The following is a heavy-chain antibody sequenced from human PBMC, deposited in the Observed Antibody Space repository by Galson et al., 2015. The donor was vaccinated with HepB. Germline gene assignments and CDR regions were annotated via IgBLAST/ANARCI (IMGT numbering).Heavy chain of an antibody. J-gene: IGHJ3*02. D-gene: IGHD6-19*01. CDR3: ASGIAVAGTGGVFDI. CDR1: GFTVSSNY. V-gene: IGHV3-53*01. Sequence: SLRLSCAASGFTVSSNYMSWVRQASGKGLEWVSIIYIGGSTFYADSVKARFTISRDKSKNTLYLQMNSLRAEDTAVYYCASGIAVAGTGGVFDIWGQGTMVTISS. CDR2: IYIGGST.